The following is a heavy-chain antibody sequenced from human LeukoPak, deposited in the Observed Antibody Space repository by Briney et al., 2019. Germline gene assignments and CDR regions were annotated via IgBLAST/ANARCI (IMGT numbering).Heavy chain of an antibody. D-gene: IGHD3-16*01. Sequence: GGSPRLSCEASGFTFRSYAMTWVRQAPGKGLEWVSAISGSGAKTYYADSVKGRFTISRDNSRNTLYLQMNSLRAEDTAVYYCARGWGDFDYWGQGTLVTVSS. V-gene: IGHV3-23*01. CDR3: ARGWGDFDY. J-gene: IGHJ4*02. CDR2: ISGSGAKT. CDR1: GFTFRSYA.